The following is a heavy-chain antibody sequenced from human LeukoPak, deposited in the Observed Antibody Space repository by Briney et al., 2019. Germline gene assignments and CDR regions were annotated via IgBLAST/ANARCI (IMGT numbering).Heavy chain of an antibody. CDR1: GFTFSSYS. J-gene: IGHJ6*02. CDR2: ISSSSTI. CDR3: AREISGSYYSGYYYYGMDV. D-gene: IGHD1-26*01. Sequence: GGSLRLSCAASGFTFSSYSMNWVRQAPGKGLEWVSYISSSSTIYYADSVKGRFTISRDNAKNSLYLQMNSLRAEDTAVYYCAREISGSYYSGYYYYGMDVWGQGTTVTVSS. V-gene: IGHV3-48*01.